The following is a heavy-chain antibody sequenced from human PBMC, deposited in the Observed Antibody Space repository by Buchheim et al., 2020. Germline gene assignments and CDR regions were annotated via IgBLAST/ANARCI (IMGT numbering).Heavy chain of an antibody. J-gene: IGHJ6*02. D-gene: IGHD2-2*01. CDR3: ANPDIVVVPAATTNYGMDV. CDR2: ISGSGGST. Sequence: EVQLLESGGGLVQPGGSLRLSCAASGFTFSSYAMSWVRQAPGKGLEWGSAISGSGGSTYYADSVKGRFTISRDNSKNTLYLQMNSLRAEDTAVYYCANPDIVVVPAATTNYGMDVWGQGTT. V-gene: IGHV3-23*01. CDR1: GFTFSSYA.